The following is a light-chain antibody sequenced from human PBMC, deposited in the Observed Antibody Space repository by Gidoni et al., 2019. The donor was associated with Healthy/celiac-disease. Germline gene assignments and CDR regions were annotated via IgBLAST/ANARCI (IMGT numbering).Light chain of an antibody. Sequence: EIVLTQSPATLSLSPGESATLSCRASQSVRSYLAWYQQKPGQAPRLLIYYASNRATGIPARFSGSGSGTDFTLTISSLEPEDYAVYYCQQRRNWPPKLTFXGXTKVEIK. CDR2: YAS. V-gene: IGKV3-11*01. J-gene: IGKJ4*01. CDR1: QSVRSY. CDR3: QQRRNWPPKLT.